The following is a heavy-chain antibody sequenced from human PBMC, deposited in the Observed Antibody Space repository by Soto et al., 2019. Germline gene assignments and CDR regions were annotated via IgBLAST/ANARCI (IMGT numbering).Heavy chain of an antibody. CDR1: GGTFSSYA. V-gene: IGHV1-69*12. CDR2: IVPIVGTT. J-gene: IGHJ4*02. CDR3: VRVVAIPGYPDH. Sequence: QVQLVPSGAEVRPPASSVKVSCTTSGGTFSSYAISWVRQAPGQGLEWMGGIVPIVGTTTYAQKFQGRVTITADEATSTAYMQLSRLRSDDTAVYYCVRVVAIPGYPDHWGQGTLGTVAS. D-gene: IGHD5-12*01.